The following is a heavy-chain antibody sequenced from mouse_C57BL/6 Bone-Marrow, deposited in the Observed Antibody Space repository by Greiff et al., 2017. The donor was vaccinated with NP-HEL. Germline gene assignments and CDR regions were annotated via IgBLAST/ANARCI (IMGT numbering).Heavy chain of an antibody. CDR3: ATYGGYYYAMDY. Sequence: VKLQESGAELVKPGASVKLSCKASGYTFTSYWMHWVKQRPGQGLEWIGMIHPNSGSTNYNEKFKSKATLTVDKSSSTAYMQLSSLTSEDSAVYYCATYGGYYYAMDYWGQGTSVTVSS. CDR2: IHPNSGST. CDR1: GYTFTSYW. J-gene: IGHJ4*01. D-gene: IGHD1-1*01. V-gene: IGHV1-64*01.